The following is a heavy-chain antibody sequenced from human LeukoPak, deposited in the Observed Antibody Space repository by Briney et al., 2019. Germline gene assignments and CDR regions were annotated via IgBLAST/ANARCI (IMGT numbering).Heavy chain of an antibody. CDR3: AREAPFDY. CDR1: GFTFSGSA. J-gene: IGHJ4*02. V-gene: IGHV3-30*04. CDR2: ISYDGSNK. Sequence: PGGSLRLSCAASGFTFSGSAMHWVRQAPGKGLEWVAFISYDGSNKYYADSVKGRFTISRDNSKNTLYLQMNSLRTEDTAVYYCAREAPFDYWGQGTLVTVSS.